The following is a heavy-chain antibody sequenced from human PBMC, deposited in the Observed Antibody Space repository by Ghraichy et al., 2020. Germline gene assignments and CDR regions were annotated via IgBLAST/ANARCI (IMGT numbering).Heavy chain of an antibody. J-gene: IGHJ3*01. CDR1: GFTFITHW. CDR2: IDHDGGIT. D-gene: IGHD2-8*02. Sequence: GGSLRLSCTASGFTFITHWMDWVRQAPGKGLVWVSHIDHDGGITTYADSVKGRFTISRDNAKNTLYLQMNSLRAEDTAVYYCAREADSGGISYGTGGWGQGTKGTV. CDR3: AREADSGGISYGTGG. V-gene: IGHV3-74*01.